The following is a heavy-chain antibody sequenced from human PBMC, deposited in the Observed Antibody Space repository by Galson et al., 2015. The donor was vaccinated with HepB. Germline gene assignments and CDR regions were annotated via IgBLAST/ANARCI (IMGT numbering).Heavy chain of an antibody. V-gene: IGHV4-39*07. Sequence: SETLSLTCTVSGGSISSSSCYWGWIRQPPGTGLEWIGSIYYSGSTYYNPSLKSRVTISVDTSKNQFSLKLSSVTAADTAVYYCASDGDYSAEYFQHWGQGTLVTVSS. CDR3: ASDGDYSAEYFQH. J-gene: IGHJ1*01. CDR1: GGSISSSSCY. D-gene: IGHD4-17*01. CDR2: IYYSGST.